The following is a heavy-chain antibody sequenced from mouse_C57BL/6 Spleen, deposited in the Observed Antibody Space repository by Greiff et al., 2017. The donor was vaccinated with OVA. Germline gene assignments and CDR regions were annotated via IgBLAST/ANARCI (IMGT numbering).Heavy chain of an antibody. Sequence: QVQLQQSGAELVKPGASVKLSCKASGYTFTSYWMQWVKQRPGQGLEWIGEIDPSDSYTNYNQKFKGKATLTVDTSSSTAYMQLSSLTSEDSAVYYCARSRWDGYYAMDYWGQGTSVTVSS. CDR2: IDPSDSYT. CDR1: GYTFTSYW. CDR3: ARSRWDGYYAMDY. J-gene: IGHJ4*01. D-gene: IGHD4-1*01. V-gene: IGHV1-50*01.